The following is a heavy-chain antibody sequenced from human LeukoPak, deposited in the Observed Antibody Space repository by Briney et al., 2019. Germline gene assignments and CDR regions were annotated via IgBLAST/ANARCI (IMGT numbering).Heavy chain of an antibody. CDR2: ISWSSGSI. CDR1: GFTFDDYA. Sequence: GGSLRLSCAASGFTFDDYAMHWVRQAPGKGLEWVSGISWSSGSIDYAHSVKGRLTISRDTAKNSLYLQMNSLRPEDTALYYCAKGTGRYWTFFDSWGQGTLVTVSS. V-gene: IGHV3-9*01. CDR3: AKGTGRYWTFFDS. D-gene: IGHD1-26*01. J-gene: IGHJ4*02.